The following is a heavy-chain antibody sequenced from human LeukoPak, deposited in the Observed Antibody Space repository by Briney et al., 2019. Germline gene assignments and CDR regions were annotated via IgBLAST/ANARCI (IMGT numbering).Heavy chain of an antibody. D-gene: IGHD6-19*01. CDR1: GFTFSSYG. CDR3: AKSMTLQWRGFFDL. V-gene: IGHV3-30*18. Sequence: GGSLRLSCAASGFTFSSYGMHWVRQAPGKGLEWVAVISYDGSNKYYADSVRGRFTISRDNSKNTLYLQKNSLRADDTAIYYCAKSMTLQWRGFFDLWGRGTHVTVSS. CDR2: ISYDGSNK. J-gene: IGHJ2*01.